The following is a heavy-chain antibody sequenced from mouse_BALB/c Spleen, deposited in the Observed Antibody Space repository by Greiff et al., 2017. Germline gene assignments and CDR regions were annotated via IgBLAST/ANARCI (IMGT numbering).Heavy chain of an antibody. CDR2: ILPGSGST. Sequence: QVQLQQSGAELMKPGASVKISCKATGYTFSSYWIEWVKQRPGHGLEWIGEILPGSGSTNYNEKFKGKATFTADTSSNTAYMQLSSLTSEDSAVDYCARVGMITPAWVAYWGQGTLVTVSA. J-gene: IGHJ3*01. CDR1: GYTFSSYW. D-gene: IGHD2-4*01. CDR3: ARVGMITPAWVAY. V-gene: IGHV1-9*01.